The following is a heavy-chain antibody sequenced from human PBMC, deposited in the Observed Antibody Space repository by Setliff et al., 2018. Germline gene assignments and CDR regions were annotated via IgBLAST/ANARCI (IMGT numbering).Heavy chain of an antibody. Sequence: ASVKVSCKASGATFSSYGISWVRQAPGQGLEWMGGTIPMFGTTEYAQKFQGRLTIITDESTNTAFTQLSSLRSDDTAVYYCVREGVDRRSSTDYRYYMDVWGKGTTVTVSS. D-gene: IGHD6-6*01. CDR1: GATFSSYG. V-gene: IGHV1-69*05. J-gene: IGHJ6*03. CDR2: TIPMFGTT. CDR3: VREGVDRRSSTDYRYYMDV.